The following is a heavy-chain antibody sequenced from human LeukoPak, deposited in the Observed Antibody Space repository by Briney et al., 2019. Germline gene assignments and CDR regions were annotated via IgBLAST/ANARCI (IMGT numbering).Heavy chain of an antibody. CDR3: AKGAGGFSYYNWFDP. CDR2: IYYSGTT. V-gene: IGHV4-39*07. D-gene: IGHD5-18*01. Sequence: PSETLSLTCTVSGGSISSSPYYWGWIRQPPGKGLEWIGSIYYSGTTHYSPSLESRVTVSVDTSKNQFSLKLASVTAADTAIYYCAKGAGGFSYYNWFDPWGQGTLVTVSS. J-gene: IGHJ5*02. CDR1: GGSISSSPYY.